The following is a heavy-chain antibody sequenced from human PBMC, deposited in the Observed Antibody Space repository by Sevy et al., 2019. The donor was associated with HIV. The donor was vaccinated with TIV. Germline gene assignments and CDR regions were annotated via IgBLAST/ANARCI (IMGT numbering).Heavy chain of an antibody. J-gene: IGHJ5*01. D-gene: IGHD1-26*01. Sequence: SETLSLTCTVSGGSITSLYWNWIRQPPGKGLEWIANIYYNGHTNYNPSLKSRVTLSLDTSKNQFSLRLSSVTAADTAMYYCAGENAWGRCDSWGQGTLVTVSS. CDR1: GGSITSLY. V-gene: IGHV4-59*08. CDR3: AGENAWGRCDS. CDR2: IYYNGHT.